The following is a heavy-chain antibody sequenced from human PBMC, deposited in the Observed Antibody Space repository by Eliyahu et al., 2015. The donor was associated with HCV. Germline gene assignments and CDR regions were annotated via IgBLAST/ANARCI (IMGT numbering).Heavy chain of an antibody. CDR1: GFTFGSHW. CDR3: VRDPNWGSGQ. J-gene: IGHJ4*02. CDR2: IKPDGSGE. D-gene: IGHD3-16*01. Sequence: EVQLVESGGGLVQPGGSLRLSCAGSGFTFGSHWMXWVRQAPGKGLEXXALIKPDGSGEYYVDSVKGXFTXSRDNAKTSLYLQMNSLRAEDTAVYYCVRDPNWGSGQWGQGTLVTVSS. V-gene: IGHV3-7*03.